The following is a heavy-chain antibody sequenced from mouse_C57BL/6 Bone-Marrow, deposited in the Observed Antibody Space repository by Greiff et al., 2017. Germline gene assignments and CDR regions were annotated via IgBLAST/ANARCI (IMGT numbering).Heavy chain of an antibody. D-gene: IGHD2-4*01. V-gene: IGHV14-4*01. J-gene: IGHJ2*01. CDR2: IDPENGDT. CDR3: TAYDDDYLDY. Sequence: EVQLQQSGAELVRPGASVKLSCTASGFNIKDDYMHWVKQRPEQGLEWIGWIDPENGDTKYASKFQGKATITADTSSNTAYLQLSSLTSEDTAVYYCTAYDDDYLDYWGQGTTLTVSS. CDR1: GFNIKDDY.